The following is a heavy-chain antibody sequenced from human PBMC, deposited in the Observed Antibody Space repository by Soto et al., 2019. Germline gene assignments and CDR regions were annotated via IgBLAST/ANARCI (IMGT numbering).Heavy chain of an antibody. CDR1: GFSLSTSGVG. CDR3: AHRRQSGIQLWLPFDY. Sequence: QITLKESGPTLVKPTQTLTLTCTFSGFSLSTSGVGVGWIRQPPGKALEWLALIYWNDDKRYSPSLKSRLTITKDPSKNQVVLTMTNMDPVDTATYYCAHRRQSGIQLWLPFDYWGQGTLVTVSS. D-gene: IGHD5-18*01. CDR2: IYWNDDK. J-gene: IGHJ4*02. V-gene: IGHV2-5*01.